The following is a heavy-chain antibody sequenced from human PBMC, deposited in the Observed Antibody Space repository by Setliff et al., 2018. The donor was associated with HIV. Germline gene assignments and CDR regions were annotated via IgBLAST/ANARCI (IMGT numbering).Heavy chain of an antibody. Sequence: GGSLRLSCAASGFTFSDCYMSWIRQAPGKGLEWVSYISSSGSTIYYADSVKGRFTISRDNAKNSLYLQMNSLRAEDTAVYYCARTSYYYNFWSGGPDYFDYWGQGTLVTVSS. V-gene: IGHV3-11*01. D-gene: IGHD3-3*01. CDR1: GFTFSDCY. CDR3: ARTSYYYNFWSGGPDYFDY. J-gene: IGHJ4*02. CDR2: ISSSGSTI.